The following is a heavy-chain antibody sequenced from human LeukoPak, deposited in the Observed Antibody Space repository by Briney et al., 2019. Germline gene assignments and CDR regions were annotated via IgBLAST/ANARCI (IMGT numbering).Heavy chain of an antibody. V-gene: IGHV3-33*01. Sequence: GGSLRLSCAASGFTFSSYGMHWVRQAPGKGLEWVAVIWYDGSNKYYADSVKGRLTISRDNAKNSLYLQMNSLRAEDTAVYYCARDRGGYNSYYFDYWGQGTLVTVSS. J-gene: IGHJ4*02. CDR1: GFTFSSYG. CDR3: ARDRGGYNSYYFDY. CDR2: IWYDGSNK. D-gene: IGHD5-24*01.